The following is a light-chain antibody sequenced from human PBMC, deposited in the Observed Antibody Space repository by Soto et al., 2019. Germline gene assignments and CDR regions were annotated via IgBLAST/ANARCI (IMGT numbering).Light chain of an antibody. CDR3: QKYDSAPT. CDR1: QGIRNS. Sequence: DIQMTQSPSSLSASVGARVTITCRPSQGIRNSLAWYQQKPGKVPKVLIHAASTLQSGVPSRFSGSGSGTDFTLTISSLQPEDVATYYCQKYDSAPTFGPGTKV. V-gene: IGKV1-27*01. CDR2: AAS. J-gene: IGKJ1*01.